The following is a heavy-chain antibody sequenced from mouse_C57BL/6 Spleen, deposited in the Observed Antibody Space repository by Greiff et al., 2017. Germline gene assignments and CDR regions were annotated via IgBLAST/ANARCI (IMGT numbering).Heavy chain of an antibody. Sequence: QVQLQQPGAELVMPGASVKLSCKASGYTFTSYWMHWVKQRPGQGLEWIGEIDPSDSYTNYNQKFKCKSTLTVDKSSSTAYMQLSSLTSEDSAVYYCARIRPYYYAMDYWGQGTSVTVSS. CDR3: ARIRPYYYAMDY. J-gene: IGHJ4*01. D-gene: IGHD1-2*01. CDR1: GYTFTSYW. CDR2: IDPSDSYT. V-gene: IGHV1-69*01.